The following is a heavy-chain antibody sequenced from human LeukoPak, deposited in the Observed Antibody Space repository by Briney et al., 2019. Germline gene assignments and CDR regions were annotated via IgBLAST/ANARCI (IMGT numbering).Heavy chain of an antibody. J-gene: IGHJ4*02. CDR2: IKEDTSQK. CDR1: GFTFNNYW. V-gene: IGHV3-7*01. D-gene: IGHD1-26*01. CDR3: ARQVSREGHFDY. Sequence: GGSLRLSCAASGFTFNNYWMSWVRQGPGKGLEWVAHIKEDTSQKYYVGSVEGRFTVSRDNARNSLYLQMNSLRGEDTAVYFCARQVSREGHFDYWGQGALVTVSS.